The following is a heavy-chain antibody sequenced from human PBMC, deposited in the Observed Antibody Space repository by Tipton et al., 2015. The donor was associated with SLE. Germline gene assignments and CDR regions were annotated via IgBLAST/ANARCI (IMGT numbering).Heavy chain of an antibody. CDR3: ARRGIRGFGES. V-gene: IGHV4-39*01. CDR1: GGSISSSSYY. Sequence: LRLSCTVSGGSISSSSYYWGWIRQPPGKGLEWIGSIYYSGSTYYNPSLKSRVTISVDTSKNQFSLKLSSVTAADTAVYYCARRGIRGFGESGGQGTLVTVSS. CDR2: IYYSGST. J-gene: IGHJ4*02. D-gene: IGHD3-10*01.